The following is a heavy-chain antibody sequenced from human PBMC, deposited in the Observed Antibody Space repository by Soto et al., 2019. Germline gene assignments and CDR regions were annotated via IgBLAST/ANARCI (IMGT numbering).Heavy chain of an antibody. J-gene: IGHJ4*02. V-gene: IGHV1-46*01. CDR3: AREDGGGGRRHDF. CDR2: INPNDGST. CDR1: GYTFAMHY. Sequence: QVQLVQSGAEVKKPGASVKISCKTSGYTFAMHYIQWVRQVPGQGLERMGMINPNDGSTSYVQKVQGRVTMTRDTSATTVFLNMSRLTSHDTAVFYCAREDGGGGRRHDFWGQGTLVTVSS. D-gene: IGHD2-15*01.